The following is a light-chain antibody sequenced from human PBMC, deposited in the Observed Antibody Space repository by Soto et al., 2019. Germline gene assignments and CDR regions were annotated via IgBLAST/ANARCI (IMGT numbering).Light chain of an antibody. CDR2: GAS. J-gene: IGKJ1*01. V-gene: IGKV3-15*01. CDR1: QTVYTY. CDR3: QQYNRWPLWT. Sequence: EIVMTQSPATLSVSPGGRATLSCRATQTVYTYLAWYQQKPGQAPRLLIYGASTRATGIPARFSGSGSGTEFTLTISILQSEDFAVYYGQQYNRWPLWTFGQGTKVEI.